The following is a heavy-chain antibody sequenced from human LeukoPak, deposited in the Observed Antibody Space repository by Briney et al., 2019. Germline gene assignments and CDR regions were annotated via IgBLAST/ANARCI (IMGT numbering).Heavy chain of an antibody. V-gene: IGHV5-51*01. J-gene: IGHJ3*02. CDR3: ATLTIFGVAPQTRMGAFDI. Sequence: GESLKNSCKGSGYSFTSYWIGWVRQMPGKGLEWMGIIYPGDSDTRYSPSFQGQVTISADKSISTAYLQWSSLKASDTAMYYCATLTIFGVAPQTRMGAFDIWGQGTMVTVSS. CDR1: GYSFTSYW. CDR2: IYPGDSDT. D-gene: IGHD3-3*01.